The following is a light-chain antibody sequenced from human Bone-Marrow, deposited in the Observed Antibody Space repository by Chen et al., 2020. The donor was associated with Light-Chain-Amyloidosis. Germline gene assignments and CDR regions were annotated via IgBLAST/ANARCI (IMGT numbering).Light chain of an antibody. CDR3: QQSYGMPRT. CDR1: QSISSY. Sequence: DIQMTQSPSSLSASVGDRVTITCRASQSISSYLNWYQQKPGKAPKLLIYAASSLQSGVPSRFSGSRSGPDFTLTINTLLPEDFATYYCQQSYGMPRTFGQGTKVEIK. J-gene: IGKJ1*01. CDR2: AAS. V-gene: IGKV1-39*01.